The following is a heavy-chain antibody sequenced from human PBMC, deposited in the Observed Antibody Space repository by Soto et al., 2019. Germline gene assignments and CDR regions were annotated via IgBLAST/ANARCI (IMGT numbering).Heavy chain of an antibody. CDR3: GRGGDAYKMGRD. D-gene: IGHD3-10*01. J-gene: IGHJ4*02. CDR1: DGSVSSGIYY. V-gene: IGHV4-61*01. CDR2: IHFSGSI. Sequence: QVQLQESGPGLVKPSETLSLTCSVSDGSVSSGIYYWSWIRQPPGKGLEWIGYIHFSGSITYNPSLKSRVTISVDTSKNQLSLKLSSVTAADPAVCYCGRGGDAYKMGRDWGQGTLVTVSS.